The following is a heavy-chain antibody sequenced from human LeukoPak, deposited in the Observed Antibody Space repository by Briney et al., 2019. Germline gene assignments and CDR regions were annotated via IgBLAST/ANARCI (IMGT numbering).Heavy chain of an antibody. CDR3: AKDIGSSWFHDAFDI. CDR1: GFTFDDYA. CDR2: ISWNGGSI. V-gene: IGHV3-9*01. D-gene: IGHD6-13*01. Sequence: GGSLRLSCAASGFTFDDYAMHWVRQAPGKGLEWVSGISWNGGSIGYADSVKGRFTISRDNAKNSLYLQMNSLRAEDTALYYCAKDIGSSWFHDAFDIWGQGTMVTVSS. J-gene: IGHJ3*02.